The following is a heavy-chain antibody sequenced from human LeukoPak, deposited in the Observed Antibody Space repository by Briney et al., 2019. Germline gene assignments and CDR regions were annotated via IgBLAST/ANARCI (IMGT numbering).Heavy chain of an antibody. V-gene: IGHV3-30-3*01. CDR3: ARDGPTYYYDSSGFS. CDR1: GFTFSSYA. D-gene: IGHD3-22*01. J-gene: IGHJ4*02. CDR2: ISYDGSNK. Sequence: GRSLRLSCAASGFTFSSYAMHWVRQAPGKGLEWVAVISYDGSNKYYADSMKGRFTISRDNSKNTLYLQMNSLRAEDTAVYYCARDGPTYYYDSSGFSWGQGTLVTVSS.